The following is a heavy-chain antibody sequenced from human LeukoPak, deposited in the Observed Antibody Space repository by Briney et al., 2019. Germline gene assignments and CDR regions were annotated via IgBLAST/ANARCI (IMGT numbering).Heavy chain of an antibody. CDR3: ARRRNYALFDY. V-gene: IGHV4-39*01. J-gene: IGHJ4*02. D-gene: IGHD1-7*01. CDR2: IYYSGST. Sequence: SETLSLTCTVSGGSISSSSYYWGWIRQPPGKGLEWIGSIYYSGSTYYNPSLKSRVTISVDTSKNQFSLKLSSVTAADTAVYYCARRRNYALFDYWGQGTLVTVSS. CDR1: GGSISSSSYY.